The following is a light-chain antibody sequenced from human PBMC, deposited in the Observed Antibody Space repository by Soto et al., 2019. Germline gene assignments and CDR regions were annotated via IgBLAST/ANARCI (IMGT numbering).Light chain of an antibody. V-gene: IGKV2-28*01. CDR1: QSLLHNNGYNY. J-gene: IGKJ1*01. Sequence: DIVMTQSPLSLPVTPGEPASISCRSSQSLLHNNGYNYLDWYLQKPGQSPQVLIYLGSNRASGVPDRFSGSGSGTDFTLKISRVEAEDVGVYYCLQALQIPWTFGQGTKVEIK. CDR3: LQALQIPWT. CDR2: LGS.